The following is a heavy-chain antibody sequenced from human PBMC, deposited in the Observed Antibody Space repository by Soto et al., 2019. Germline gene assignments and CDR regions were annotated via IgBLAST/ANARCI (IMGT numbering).Heavy chain of an antibody. J-gene: IGHJ4*02. CDR3: ARDLPSGYDSYYFDY. V-gene: IGHV3-21*01. CDR1: GFTFSSYS. CDR2: ISSSSSYI. D-gene: IGHD5-12*01. Sequence: GGSLRLSCAASGFTFSSYSMNWVRQAPGKGLEWVSSISSSSSYIYYADSVKGRFTISRDNAKNSLYLQMNSLRAEDTAVYYCARDLPSGYDSYYFDYWGQGTLVTVSS.